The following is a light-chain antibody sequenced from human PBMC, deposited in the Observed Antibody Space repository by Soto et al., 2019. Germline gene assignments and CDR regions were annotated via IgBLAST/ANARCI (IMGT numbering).Light chain of an antibody. V-gene: IGKV3-20*01. CDR1: QSVSSSY. CDR3: QHYGRPPYT. Sequence: EIVLTQSPGTLSLSPGERATLSCRASQSVSSSYLAWYQQKPGQAPRLLIYGASSRATGIPARFSRSGSGTDMPLTMTRLETEDFAVYYCQHYGRPPYTFGQGTKLEIK. CDR2: GAS. J-gene: IGKJ2*01.